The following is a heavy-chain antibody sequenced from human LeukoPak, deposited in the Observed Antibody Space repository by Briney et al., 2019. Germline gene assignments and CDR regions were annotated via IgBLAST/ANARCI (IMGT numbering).Heavy chain of an antibody. D-gene: IGHD2-15*01. CDR3: ARQEYCSGGSCYTWFDP. CDR2: IYPADSDI. V-gene: IGHV5-51*01. J-gene: IGHJ5*02. CDR1: GYIINNYW. Sequence: GESLKISCKGSGYIINNYWIGWVRQMPGKGLEWMGIIYPADSDIRYSPSFQGQVAISADKSISTAYLQWSSLKASDTAMYYCARQEYCSGGSCYTWFDPWGQGTLVTVSS.